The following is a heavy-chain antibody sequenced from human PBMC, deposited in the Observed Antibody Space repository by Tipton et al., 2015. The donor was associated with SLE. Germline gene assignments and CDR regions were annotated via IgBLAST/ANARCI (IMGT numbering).Heavy chain of an antibody. Sequence: LRLSCTVSGVSISSGSYYWNWIRQPAGKGLEWIGRVYTAGSPYYNPSLESRVAIPMDTSKNHFSLKLTSVTAADTAMYYCARTFDTLDIWGQGTMVTVSS. J-gene: IGHJ3*02. V-gene: IGHV4-61*02. CDR3: ARTFDTLDI. CDR2: VYTAGSP. CDR1: GVSISSGSYY.